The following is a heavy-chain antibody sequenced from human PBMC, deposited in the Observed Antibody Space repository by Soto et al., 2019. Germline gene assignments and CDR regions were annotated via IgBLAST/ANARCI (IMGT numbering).Heavy chain of an antibody. V-gene: IGHV3-48*02. CDR1: GFTFSTYS. CDR3: ARTIWSGYFQADY. Sequence: EVQLVESGGGLVQPGGSLRISCVASGFTFSTYSMNWVRQAPGKGLEWISYISSSSSTTYADSVKGRFTISRDNAKNSLYLQMNSLRDEDTAVYYCARTIWSGYFQADYWGQGTLVTVSS. J-gene: IGHJ4*02. D-gene: IGHD3-3*01. CDR2: ISSSSST.